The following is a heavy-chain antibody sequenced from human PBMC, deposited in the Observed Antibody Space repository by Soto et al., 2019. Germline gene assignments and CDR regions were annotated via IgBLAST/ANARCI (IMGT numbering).Heavy chain of an antibody. V-gene: IGHV1-69*01. CDR1: GGTFSRHA. J-gene: IGHJ4*02. CDR3: ARGWGYDSNDYYYAY. Sequence: QVQLVQSGAEVRKPGSSVKVSCKASGGTFSRHAISWVRQAPGQGLEWMGGIIPIFGTANHAQKFQGRVSIIADESTSTGYMELSRLRSEDTAMYYCARGWGYDSNDYYYAYWGQGTLVSIS. CDR2: IIPIFGTA. D-gene: IGHD3-22*01.